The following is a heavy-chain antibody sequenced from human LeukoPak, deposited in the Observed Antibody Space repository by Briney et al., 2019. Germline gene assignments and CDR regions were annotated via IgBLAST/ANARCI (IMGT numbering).Heavy chain of an antibody. D-gene: IGHD5-12*01. CDR1: GDSVSSNSAA. Sequence: SQTLSLTCAISGDSVSSNSAAWNWIRQSPSRGLEWLGRTYYRSKWYNDYAVSVKSRITINPDTSKNQFSLQLNSVTPEDTAVYYCARHLTFRGYSGYDYKRSDRGFDYWGQGTLVTVSS. V-gene: IGHV6-1*01. CDR2: TYYRSKWYN. J-gene: IGHJ4*02. CDR3: ARHLTFRGYSGYDYKRSDRGFDY.